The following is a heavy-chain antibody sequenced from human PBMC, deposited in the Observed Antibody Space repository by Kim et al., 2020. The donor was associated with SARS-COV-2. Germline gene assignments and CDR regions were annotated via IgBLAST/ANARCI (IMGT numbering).Heavy chain of an antibody. D-gene: IGHD1-1*01. CDR1: GASISGGIYY. V-gene: IGHV4-61*02. Sequence: SETLSLTCTVSGASISGGIYYWSWIRQPAGKNLEWIGRLYTSETTNYNPSLKSRVTISLDTSKNQFSLNLISVTAADTALYYCGKENVVDNVLPPVGGFDRWRRGTMVTAS. CDR2: LYTSETT. CDR3: GKENVVDNVLPPVGGFDR. J-gene: IGHJ3*02.